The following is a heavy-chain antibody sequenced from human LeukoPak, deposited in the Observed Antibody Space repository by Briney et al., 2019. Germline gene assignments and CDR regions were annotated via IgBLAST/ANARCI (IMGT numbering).Heavy chain of an antibody. CDR1: GGSISSGDYY. CDR3: ALRLAAAAGAWFDP. J-gene: IGHJ5*02. CDR2: IYYSGST. V-gene: IGHV4-30-4*08. D-gene: IGHD6-13*01. Sequence: SETLSLTCTVSGGSISSGDYYWSWIRQPPGKGLEWIGYIYYSGSTYYNPSLKSRVTISVDTSKNQFSLKLSSVTAADTAAYYCALRLAAAAGAWFDPWGQGTLVTVSS.